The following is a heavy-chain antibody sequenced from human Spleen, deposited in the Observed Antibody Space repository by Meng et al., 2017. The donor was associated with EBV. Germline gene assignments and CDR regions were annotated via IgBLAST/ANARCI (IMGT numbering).Heavy chain of an antibody. CDR2: AHYSGRT. V-gene: IGHV4-39*01. CDR3: ARPFPSIVSPRLDPFGD. Sequence: LPEPGPGQVKPPLSLPLTCTVSGDAISIFYYWAWLRQPPGRGLGWIGSAHYSGRTYYSPSLRSRVTVSIDTSKNQFSLRLTSVTAADTALYYCARPFPSIVSPRLDPFGDWGQGALVTVSS. CDR1: GDAISIFYY. J-gene: IGHJ4*02. D-gene: IGHD5/OR15-5a*01.